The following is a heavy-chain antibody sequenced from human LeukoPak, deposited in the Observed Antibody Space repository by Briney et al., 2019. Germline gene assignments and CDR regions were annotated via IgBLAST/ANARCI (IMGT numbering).Heavy chain of an antibody. Sequence: SETLSLTCAVSGGSISSGGYSWSWIRQPPGKGLEWIGYIYHSGSTYYNPSLKSRVTISVDRSKNQFSLKLSSVTAADTAVYYCASVTPLYRDWYFDLWGRGTLVTVSS. V-gene: IGHV4-30-2*01. D-gene: IGHD1-14*01. CDR2: IYHSGST. CDR1: GGSISSGGYS. J-gene: IGHJ2*01. CDR3: ASVTPLYRDWYFDL.